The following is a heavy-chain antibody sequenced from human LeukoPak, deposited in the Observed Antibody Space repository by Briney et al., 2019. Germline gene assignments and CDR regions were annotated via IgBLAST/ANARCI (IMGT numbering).Heavy chain of an antibody. CDR1: GFTVSRNN. J-gene: IGHJ4*02. D-gene: IGHD6-19*01. Sequence: GGSLRLPCAASGFTVSRNNLIWVRQPPGKGLEWVSVIYSGDSTYYAESVQGRSTISRDRTKNTVYLQMNSLRAEDTAVYYCASGGHGGGWSNFEYWGQGTLVTVSS. CDR2: IYSGDST. V-gene: IGHV3-53*01. CDR3: ASGGHGGGWSNFEY.